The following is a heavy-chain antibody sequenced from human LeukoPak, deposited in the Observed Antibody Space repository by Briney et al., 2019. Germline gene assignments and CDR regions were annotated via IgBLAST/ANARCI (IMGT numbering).Heavy chain of an antibody. J-gene: IGHJ4*02. D-gene: IGHD2-21*01. V-gene: IGHV4-38-2*02. Sequence: SETLSLTCTVSGYSISSGYYWGWIRQPPGKGLEWIGGIYHSGSTYYNPSLKSRVTISVDTSKNQFSLKLSSVTAADTAVYYCARRVGVALDYWGQGTLVTVSS. CDR3: ARRVGVALDY. CDR1: GYSISSGYY. CDR2: IYHSGST.